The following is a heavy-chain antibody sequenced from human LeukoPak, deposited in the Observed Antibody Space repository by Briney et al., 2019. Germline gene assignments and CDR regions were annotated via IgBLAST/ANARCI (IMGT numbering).Heavy chain of an antibody. J-gene: IGHJ4*02. Sequence: GGSLRLSCAASGFTFSSYAMHWVRQAPGKGLEWVAVIPYDGSNKYYADSVKGRFTISRDNSKNTLYLQMNSLRAEDTAVYYCARDLVGATTLGSLDYWGQGTLVTVSS. D-gene: IGHD1-26*01. CDR2: IPYDGSNK. V-gene: IGHV3-30-3*01. CDR3: ARDLVGATTLGSLDY. CDR1: GFTFSSYA.